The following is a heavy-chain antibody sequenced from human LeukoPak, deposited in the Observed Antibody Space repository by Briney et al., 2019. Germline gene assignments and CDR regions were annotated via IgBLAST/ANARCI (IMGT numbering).Heavy chain of an antibody. V-gene: IGHV3-23*01. CDR1: GFTFSSYA. J-gene: IGHJ6*02. Sequence: GGSLRLSCAASGFTFSSYAMSWVRQAPGKGLEWVSAISGSGGSTYYADSVKGRFTISRDNSKNTLYLQMNSLRAEDTAVYYRAKPPYSNSMYYYGMDVWGQGTTVTVSS. CDR2: ISGSGGST. CDR3: AKPPYSNSMYYYGMDV. D-gene: IGHD4-4*01.